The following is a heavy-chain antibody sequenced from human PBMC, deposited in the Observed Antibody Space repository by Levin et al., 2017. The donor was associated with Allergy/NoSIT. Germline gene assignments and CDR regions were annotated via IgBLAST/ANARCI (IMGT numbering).Heavy chain of an antibody. J-gene: IGHJ5*02. Sequence: ASVKVSCKASGYTFSDYGISWVRQAPGQGLEWMGWISAYNGDTNNAQKFKGRVTMTTDRSSRTAYMELRNLRSDDTAIYYCARESDWFDPWGQGTLVTVSS. CDR1: GYTFSDYG. CDR3: ARESDWFDP. V-gene: IGHV1-18*01. CDR2: ISAYNGDT.